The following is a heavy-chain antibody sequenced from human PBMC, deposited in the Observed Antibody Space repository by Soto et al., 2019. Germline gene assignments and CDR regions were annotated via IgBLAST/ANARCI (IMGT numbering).Heavy chain of an antibody. Sequence: QLQLQESGPGLVKPSETLSLTCTVSGGSISSSSYYWGWIRQPPGKGLAWIGSIYYSGSTYYNPSLKSRVTISVDTSKNQFSLKLSSVTAADTAVYYCARLLVVVVIDSDGMDVWGQGTTVTVSS. CDR2: IYYSGST. D-gene: IGHD2-15*01. CDR3: ARLLVVVVIDSDGMDV. J-gene: IGHJ6*02. V-gene: IGHV4-39*01. CDR1: GGSISSSSYY.